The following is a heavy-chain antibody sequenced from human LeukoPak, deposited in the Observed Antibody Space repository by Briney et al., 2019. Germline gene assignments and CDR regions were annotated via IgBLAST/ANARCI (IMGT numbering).Heavy chain of an antibody. CDR2: ISYDGSNK. V-gene: IGHV3-30*18. Sequence: QSGGSLRLSCAASGFTFSSYGMHWVRQAPGKGLEWVAVISYDGSNKYYADSVKGRLTISRDNSKNTLYLQMNSLRAEDTAVYYCAKVKAEWELLNYFDYWGQGTLVTVSS. CDR1: GFTFSSYG. J-gene: IGHJ4*02. D-gene: IGHD1-26*01. CDR3: AKVKAEWELLNYFDY.